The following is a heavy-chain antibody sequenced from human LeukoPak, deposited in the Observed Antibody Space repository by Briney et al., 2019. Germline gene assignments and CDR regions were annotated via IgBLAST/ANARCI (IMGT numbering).Heavy chain of an antibody. V-gene: IGHV3-21*01. J-gene: IGHJ4*02. Sequence: GGSLRLSCTASGFTFSGKSMNWVRQAPGKGLEWVSSISSSSSYIYYTDSVKGRFTLSRDNAKKSLYLQMNSLRAEDTAVYYCARAPHPYCSGGNCIYFDYWGQGTLVTVSS. CDR1: GFTFSGKS. CDR3: ARAPHPYCSGGNCIYFDY. D-gene: IGHD2-15*01. CDR2: ISSSSSYI.